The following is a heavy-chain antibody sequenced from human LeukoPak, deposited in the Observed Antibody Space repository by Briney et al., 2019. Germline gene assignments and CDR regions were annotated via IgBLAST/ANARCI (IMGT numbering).Heavy chain of an antibody. D-gene: IGHD3-22*01. V-gene: IGHV3-21*01. Sequence: PGGSLRLSCAASGFTFSSYSMNWVRQAPGKGLEWVSSISSSSSYIYYADSVKGRFTISRDNAKNSLYLQMNSLRAEDTAVYYCARDGTYDSSGYYYSVYYYYMDVWGKGTTVTVSS. CDR2: ISSSSSYI. CDR1: GFTFSSYS. CDR3: ARDGTYDSSGYYYSVYYYYMDV. J-gene: IGHJ6*03.